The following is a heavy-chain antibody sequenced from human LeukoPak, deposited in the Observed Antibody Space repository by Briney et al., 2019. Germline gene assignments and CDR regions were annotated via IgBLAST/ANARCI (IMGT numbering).Heavy chain of an antibody. CDR1: GFTFDDYA. V-gene: IGHV3-9*01. CDR3: AKDLGSIVVVTGGYYGMDV. CDR2: ISWNSGSI. Sequence: GGSLRLSCAASGFTFDDYAMHWVRQAPGKGLEWVSGISWNSGSIGYADSVKGRFTISRDNAKNSLYLQMNSLRAEDTAVYYCAKDLGSIVVVTGGYYGMDVWGQGTTVIVSS. J-gene: IGHJ6*02. D-gene: IGHD2-21*02.